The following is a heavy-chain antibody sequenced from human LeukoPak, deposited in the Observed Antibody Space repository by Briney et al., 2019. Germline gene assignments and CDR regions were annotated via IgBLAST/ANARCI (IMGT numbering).Heavy chain of an antibody. CDR2: IYHSGST. J-gene: IGHJ4*02. D-gene: IGHD4-17*01. CDR1: GDSISSSSYY. CDR3: ARNGTVTVSGTKFNYFDY. Sequence: PSETLSLTCTVSGDSISSSSYYWGWIRQPPGKGLEWIGSIYHSGSTHYNPSLKSRLTIFVDTSKNQFSLKVNSVTAADKAVYYCARNGTVTVSGTKFNYFDYWGQGTLVTVSS. V-gene: IGHV4-39*01.